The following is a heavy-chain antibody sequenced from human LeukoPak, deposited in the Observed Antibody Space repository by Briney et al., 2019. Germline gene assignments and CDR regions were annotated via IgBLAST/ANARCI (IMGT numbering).Heavy chain of an antibody. CDR2: MNPITGST. J-gene: IGHJ5*02. CDR3: ARVERFPTVWFDP. D-gene: IGHD3-3*01. CDR1: GYTFSDYD. Sequence: GASVKVSCKASGYTFSDYDINWVRQAAGQGLEWMGWMNPITGSTGYAQKFRGRIIMTRDTSITTAFMELTSLTSDDTAIYYCARVERFPTVWFDPWGQGTLVSVSS. V-gene: IGHV1-8*01.